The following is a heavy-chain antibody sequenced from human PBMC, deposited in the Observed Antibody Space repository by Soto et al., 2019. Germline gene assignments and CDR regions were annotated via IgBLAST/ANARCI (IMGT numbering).Heavy chain of an antibody. CDR3: ARAQLTDYGGGQYIQH. CDR2: IYYSGST. D-gene: IGHD4-17*01. Sequence: SETLSLTCTVSGGSISSGDYYWSWIRQPPGKGLEWIGYIYYSGSTYYNPSLKSRVTISVDTSKNQFSLKLSSVTAADTAVYYCARAQLTDYGGGQYIQHWGQGTLVTVSS. J-gene: IGHJ1*01. CDR1: GGSISSGDYY. V-gene: IGHV4-30-4*01.